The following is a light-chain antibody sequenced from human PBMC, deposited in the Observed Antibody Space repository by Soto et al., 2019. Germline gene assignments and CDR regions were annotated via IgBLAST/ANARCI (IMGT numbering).Light chain of an antibody. CDR1: SSDVGSYNL. V-gene: IGLV2-23*02. J-gene: IGLJ3*02. Sequence: QSVLTQPASVSGSPGQSITISCTGTSSDVGSYNLVSWYQQDPGKAPKLMIYEVSKRPSGVSNRFSGSKSGNTASLTISGLQAEDEADYYCCSYAGSKTWVFGGGTKVTV. CDR2: EVS. CDR3: CSYAGSKTWV.